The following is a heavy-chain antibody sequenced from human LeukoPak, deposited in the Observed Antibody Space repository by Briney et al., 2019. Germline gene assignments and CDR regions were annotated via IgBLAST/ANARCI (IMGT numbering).Heavy chain of an antibody. J-gene: IGHJ4*02. D-gene: IGHD3-22*01. CDR2: MNPNSGNT. CDR3: ARADSSGYHYVAYFDY. V-gene: IGHV1-8*03. CDR1: GYTFTSYD. Sequence: ASVKVSCKASGYTFTSYDINWVRQATGQGLERMGWMNPNSGNTGYAQKFQGRVTITRNTSISTAYMELSSLRSEDTAVYYCARADSSGYHYVAYFDYWGQGILVTVSS.